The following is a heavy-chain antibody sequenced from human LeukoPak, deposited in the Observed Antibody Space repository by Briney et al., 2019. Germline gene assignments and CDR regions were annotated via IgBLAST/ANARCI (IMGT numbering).Heavy chain of an antibody. J-gene: IGHJ4*02. V-gene: IGHV5-51*01. CDR3: ARGPDVAVAGASDN. D-gene: IGHD6-19*01. CDR1: GYSFTTYW. Sequence: GESLKISCKGSGYSFTTYWIGWVRQMPGKGLEWMGIIYPGNSNTRYSPSFQGQVTISADKSISTAYLQWSSLKASDTAMYYCARGPDVAVAGASDNWGQGTLVTVSS. CDR2: IYPGNSNT.